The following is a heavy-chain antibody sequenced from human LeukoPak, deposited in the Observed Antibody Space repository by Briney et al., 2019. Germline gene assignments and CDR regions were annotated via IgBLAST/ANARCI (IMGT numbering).Heavy chain of an antibody. D-gene: IGHD7-27*01. CDR1: GFTFNHYG. CDR3: ARELVSLGTGYFDL. V-gene: IGHV3-23*01. CDR2: ITGSSTWT. Sequence: GGSLRLSCEATGFTFNHYGMTWVRQAPGKGLEWVSGITGSSTWTYYADSVRGRFTISRDNSKNTLHLQMNNLTADDTAIYYCARELVSLGTGYFDLWGRGTLVTVSS. J-gene: IGHJ2*01.